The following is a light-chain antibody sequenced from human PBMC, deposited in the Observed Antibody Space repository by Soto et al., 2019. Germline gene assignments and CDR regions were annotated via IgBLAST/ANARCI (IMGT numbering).Light chain of an antibody. CDR3: QQFSXYPLT. CDR1: QSVTTY. Sequence: EVVLTQSPGTLSLSPGERASLSCRASQSVTTYLAWYQQKPGQAPRLLIYDASSRATGIPDRFSGGGSGTDFTLTISRLEPEDFAVYYCQQFSXYPLTFGGGTKVDIK. V-gene: IGKV3-20*01. CDR2: DAS. J-gene: IGKJ4*01.